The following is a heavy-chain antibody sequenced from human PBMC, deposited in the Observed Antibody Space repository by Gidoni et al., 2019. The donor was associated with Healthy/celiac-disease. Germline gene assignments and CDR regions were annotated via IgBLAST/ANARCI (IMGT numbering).Heavy chain of an antibody. V-gene: IGHV3-30-3*01. CDR1: GFTFSSYA. D-gene: IGHD6-19*01. CDR2: ISYDGSNK. CDR3: ARDGGRGWYGDY. J-gene: IGHJ4*02. Sequence: QVQLVESGGGVVQPGRSLRLSCAAPGFTFSSYAMHWVRQAPGKGLEWVAVISYDGSNKYYADSVKGRFTISRDNSKNTLYLQMNSLRAEDTAVYYCARDGGRGWYGDYWGQGTLVTVSS.